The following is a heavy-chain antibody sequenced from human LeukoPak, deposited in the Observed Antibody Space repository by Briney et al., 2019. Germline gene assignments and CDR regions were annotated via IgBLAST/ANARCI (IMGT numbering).Heavy chain of an antibody. CDR2: ISSSSSYI. CDR3: ARVRCSSTSCYTGWFDP. J-gene: IGHJ5*02. V-gene: IGHV3-21*01. D-gene: IGHD2-2*02. CDR1: GFTFSGYS. Sequence: GGSLRLSCAASGFTFSGYSMNWVRQAPGKGLEWVSSISSSSSYIYYADSVKGRFTISRDNAKNSLYLQMNSLRAEDTAVYYCARVRCSSTSCYTGWFDPWGQGTLVTVSS.